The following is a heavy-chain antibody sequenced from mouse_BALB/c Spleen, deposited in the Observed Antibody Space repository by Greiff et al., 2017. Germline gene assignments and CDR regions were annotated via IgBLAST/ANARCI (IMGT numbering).Heavy chain of an antibody. CDR1: GYSFTGYF. D-gene: IGHD1-1*01. J-gene: IGHJ1*01. CDR2: INPYYGDT. Sequence: EVQLQQSGPELVKPGASVKISCKASGYSFTGYFMNWVMQSHGKSLEWIGRINPYYGDTFYNQKFKGKATLTVDKSSSTAHMELRSLASEDSAVYYCARSYGSRSGWYFDVWGAGTTVTVSS. V-gene: IGHV1-20*02. CDR3: ARSYGSRSGWYFDV.